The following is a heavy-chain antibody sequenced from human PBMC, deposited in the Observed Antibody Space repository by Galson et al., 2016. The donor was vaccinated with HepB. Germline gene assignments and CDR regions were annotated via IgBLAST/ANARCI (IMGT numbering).Heavy chain of an antibody. V-gene: IGHV3-23*01. CDR2: IATAINAENT. Sequence: SLRLSCAASGFPFSIYAMNWFRQAPGKGLEWVSTIATAINAENTHYADSVNGRFTISRDDSNSILYVQMSSLRAEDTAVYYCAKDYGSSGHYEGDWGQGTLVTVSP. J-gene: IGHJ4*02. D-gene: IGHD3-22*01. CDR1: GFPFSIYA. CDR3: AKDYGSSGHYEGD.